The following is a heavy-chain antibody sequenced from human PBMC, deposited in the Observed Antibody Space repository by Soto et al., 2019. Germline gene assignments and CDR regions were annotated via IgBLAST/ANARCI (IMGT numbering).Heavy chain of an antibody. Sequence: SETLSLTCAVYGGSFSGYYWSWIRQPPGKGLEWIGEINHSGSTNYNPSLKSRVTISVDTSKNQFSLKLSSVTAADTAVYYCARVDYAGNEYFQHWGQGTLGTVSS. J-gene: IGHJ1*01. CDR3: ARVDYAGNEYFQH. D-gene: IGHD4-17*01. CDR2: INHSGST. V-gene: IGHV4-34*01. CDR1: GGSFSGYY.